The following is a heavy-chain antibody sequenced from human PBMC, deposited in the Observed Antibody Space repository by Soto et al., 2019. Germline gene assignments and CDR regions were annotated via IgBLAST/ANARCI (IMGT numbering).Heavy chain of an antibody. CDR1: GFTFGSYW. J-gene: IGHJ6*03. CDR3: ARDRVVAGKFYYYYYMDV. D-gene: IGHD6-19*01. V-gene: IGHV3-74*01. CDR2: INSDGSST. Sequence: GGSLRLSCAASGFTFGSYWMHWVRQAPGKGLVWVSRINSDGSSTSYADSVKGRFTISRDNAKNTLYLQMNSLRAEDTAVYYCARDRVVAGKFYYYYYMDVWGKGTTVTVSS.